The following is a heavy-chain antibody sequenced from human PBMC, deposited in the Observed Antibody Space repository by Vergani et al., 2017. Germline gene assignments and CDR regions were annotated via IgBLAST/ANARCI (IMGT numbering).Heavy chain of an antibody. J-gene: IGHJ4*02. CDR2: ISSDGSNK. Sequence: QVQLVESGGGVVQPGRSLRLSCETSGLMFNNYGMHWVRQAPGKGLEWVAVISSDGSNKYYADSVKGRFTISRDNSKNTLYLQMNSLRAEDTAVYYCARDQGYCSSTSCSNTFDYWGQGTLVTVSS. D-gene: IGHD2-2*01. CDR1: GLMFNNYG. V-gene: IGHV3-33*08. CDR3: ARDQGYCSSTSCSNTFDY.